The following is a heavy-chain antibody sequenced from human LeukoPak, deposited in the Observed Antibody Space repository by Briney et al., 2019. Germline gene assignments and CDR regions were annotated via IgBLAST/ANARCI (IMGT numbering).Heavy chain of an antibody. D-gene: IGHD3-9*01. J-gene: IGHJ3*02. CDR2: IDWDDDK. Sequence: GSGPTLVNPTQTLTLTCTFSGFSLSTSGMCVSWVRQPPGKALEWLALIDWDDDKYYSTSLKTRLTISKDTSKNQVVLTMTNMDPVDTATYYCARSVYGDILTGYPDAFDIWGQGTMVTVSS. CDR3: ARSVYGDILTGYPDAFDI. CDR1: GFSLSTSGMC. V-gene: IGHV2-70*20.